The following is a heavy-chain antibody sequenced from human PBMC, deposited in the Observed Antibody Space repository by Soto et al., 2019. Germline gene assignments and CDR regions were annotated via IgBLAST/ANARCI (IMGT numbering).Heavy chain of an antibody. D-gene: IGHD4-4*01. CDR2: IKNKIYGETT. V-gene: IGHV3-15*07. Sequence: VQLVESGGGLVKPGGSLRLSCAASGFTLNNAWMTWVRQAPGKGLEWVGRIKNKIYGETTEYAAPVKGRFTVSRDDSKNTLYLQMNSLITEDTGVYYCAPYSRDGYNHAYFDSWGQGTLVTVSS. J-gene: IGHJ4*02. CDR3: APYSRDGYNHAYFDS. CDR1: GFTLNNAW.